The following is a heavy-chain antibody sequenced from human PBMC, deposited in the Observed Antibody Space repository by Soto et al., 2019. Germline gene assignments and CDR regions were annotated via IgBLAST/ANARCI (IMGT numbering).Heavy chain of an antibody. Sequence: QVQLVESGGGVVQAGGSLRLSCTASGFTFNKYGMHWVRQAPGKGLEWVAVMWYDGSNEYYADSVKGRFTISRDNSRNTVSLQMNSLRAEDTAVYYCARDQSRISRFWFHPWGQGTLVTVSS. CDR3: ARDQSRISRFWFHP. D-gene: IGHD1-20*01. CDR2: MWYDGSNE. CDR1: GFTFNKYG. J-gene: IGHJ5*02. V-gene: IGHV3-33*01.